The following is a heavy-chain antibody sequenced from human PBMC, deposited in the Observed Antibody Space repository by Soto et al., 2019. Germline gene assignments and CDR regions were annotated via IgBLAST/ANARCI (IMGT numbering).Heavy chain of an antibody. CDR1: GGSISSYY. CDR3: ARGLVRGVIIRVPWFDP. CDR2: IYYSGST. J-gene: IGHJ5*02. D-gene: IGHD3-10*01. V-gene: IGHV4-59*01. Sequence: SETLSLTCTVSGGSISSYYWSWIRQPPGKGLEWIGYIYYSGSTDYNPSLKSRVTISVDTSKNQFSLKLSSVTAADTAVYYCARGLVRGVIIRVPWFDPWGQGTLVTVSS.